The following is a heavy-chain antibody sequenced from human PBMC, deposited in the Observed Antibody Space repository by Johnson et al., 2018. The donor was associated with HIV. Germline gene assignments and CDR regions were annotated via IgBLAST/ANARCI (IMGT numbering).Heavy chain of an antibody. J-gene: IGHJ3*02. V-gene: IGHV3-11*04. Sequence: QVQLVESGGGLVKPGGSLRLSCAASGFTFSDYYMSWIRQAPGKGLEWVSYISSSGSTIYYADSVQGRFTISRDNAKNSLYLQMNSLRAEDTAVYYCARERGYSSVLWKLSEHAFDIWGLGTMVTVSS. D-gene: IGHD6-19*01. CDR2: ISSSGSTI. CDR1: GFTFSDYY. CDR3: ARERGYSSVLWKLSEHAFDI.